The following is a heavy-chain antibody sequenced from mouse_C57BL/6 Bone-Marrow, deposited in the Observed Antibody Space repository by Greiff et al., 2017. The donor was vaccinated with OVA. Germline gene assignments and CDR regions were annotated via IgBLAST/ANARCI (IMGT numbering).Heavy chain of an antibody. J-gene: IGHJ2*01. CDR2: IRLKSDNYAT. CDR1: GFTFSNYW. Sequence: EVQLVESGGGLVQPGGSMKLSCVASGFTFSNYWMNWVRQSPEKGLEWVAQIRLKSDNYATHYAESVKGRFTISRDDSKSSVYLQMNNLRAEDTGSYYCTETGTEGDYWGQGTTLTVSS. D-gene: IGHD4-1*01. CDR3: TETGTEGDY. V-gene: IGHV6-3*01.